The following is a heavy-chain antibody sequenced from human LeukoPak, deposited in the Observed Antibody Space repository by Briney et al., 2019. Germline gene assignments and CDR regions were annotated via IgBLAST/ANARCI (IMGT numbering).Heavy chain of an antibody. CDR2: INHSGST. CDR3: VTYYFDSSGPKKNY. CDR1: GGSFSGYY. Sequence: SETLSLTCAVYGGSFSGYYWSWIRQPPGKGLEWIGEINHSGSTNYNPSLKSRVTISVDTSKRQFSLKLSSVTAADTAVYYCVTYYFDSSGPKKNYWGQGTLVTVSS. J-gene: IGHJ4*02. V-gene: IGHV4-34*01. D-gene: IGHD3-22*01.